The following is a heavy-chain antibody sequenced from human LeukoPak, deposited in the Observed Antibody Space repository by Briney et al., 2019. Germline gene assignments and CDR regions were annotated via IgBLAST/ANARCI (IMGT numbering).Heavy chain of an antibody. CDR1: GFTFSSYA. Sequence: GGSLRLSCVASGFTFSSYAMSWVRQAPGKGLEWVSAISGSGGSTYYADSVKGRFTISRDNSKNTLYLQMNSLRAEDTAVYYCAKHSSGYYYVDYWGQGTLVTVSS. D-gene: IGHD3-22*01. CDR3: AKHSSGYYYVDY. J-gene: IGHJ4*02. V-gene: IGHV3-23*01. CDR2: ISGSGGST.